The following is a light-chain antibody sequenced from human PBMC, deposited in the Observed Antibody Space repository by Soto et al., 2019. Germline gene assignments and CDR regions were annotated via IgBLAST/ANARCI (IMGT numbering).Light chain of an antibody. J-gene: IGKJ1*01. V-gene: IGKV3-11*01. CDR2: DAS. Sequence: ETVKTQYPSTLSLSPGERATLSCRASQTVRNNYLAWYQQKPGQAPRLLIYDASNRATGIPARFSGSGSGTDFTLTISSLEPEDFAVYYCQQRSNWWTFGQGTKVDIK. CDR1: QTVRNNY. CDR3: QQRSNWWT.